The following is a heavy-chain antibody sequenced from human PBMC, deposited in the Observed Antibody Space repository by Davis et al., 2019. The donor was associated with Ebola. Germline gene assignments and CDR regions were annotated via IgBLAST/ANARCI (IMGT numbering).Heavy chain of an antibody. CDR3: SKVIYYYDSSGIYTFAFDI. V-gene: IGHV3-23*01. J-gene: IGHJ3*02. D-gene: IGHD3-22*01. CDR2: VTSAEDT. Sequence: GESLKISCVVSGFSLRPYAMNWVRQAPGKGLEWVSTVTSAEDTFYADSVKGRFTISRDNSQTTLYLQMNNVRAEDTARYYCSKVIYYYDSSGIYTFAFDIWGLGTLVTVSS. CDR1: GFSLRPYA.